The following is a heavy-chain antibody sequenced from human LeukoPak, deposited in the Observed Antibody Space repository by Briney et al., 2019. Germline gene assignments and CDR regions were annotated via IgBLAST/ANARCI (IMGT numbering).Heavy chain of an antibody. J-gene: IGHJ4*02. V-gene: IGHV1-18*04. D-gene: IGHD5-18*01. CDR1: GYTFTGYG. Sequence: ASVKVSCKASGYTFTGYGISWVRLAPGQGLEWMGWISAYNGNTNYAQKLQGRVTMTTDTSTSTAYMELRSLRSDDTAVYYCAREKRGYSYGYLDYWGQGTLVTVSS. CDR3: AREKRGYSYGYLDY. CDR2: ISAYNGNT.